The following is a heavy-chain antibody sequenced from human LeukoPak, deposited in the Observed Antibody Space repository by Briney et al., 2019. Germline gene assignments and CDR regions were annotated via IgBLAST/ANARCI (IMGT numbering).Heavy chain of an antibody. D-gene: IGHD3-10*01. J-gene: IGHJ3*02. Sequence: GGSLRLSCAASGFIFDDHGMHWVRQAPGKGLEWVSVISWSSGIIGYADSVKGRFTISRDNAKNSLYLQMNSLRAEDTALYYCAKGRITIVRGAADAFDIWGQGTMVTVSS. CDR3: AKGRITIVRGAADAFDI. CDR1: GFIFDDHG. V-gene: IGHV3-9*01. CDR2: ISWSSGII.